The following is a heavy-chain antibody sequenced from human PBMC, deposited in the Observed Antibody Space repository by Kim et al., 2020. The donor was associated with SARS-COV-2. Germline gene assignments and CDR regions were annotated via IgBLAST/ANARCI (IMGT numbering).Heavy chain of an antibody. Sequence: PKSRVTISVDTSKNQFSLKLSSVTAADTAVYYCARAGSGFWSGYGYYFDYWGQGTLVTVSS. CDR3: ARAGSGFWSGYGYYFDY. J-gene: IGHJ4*02. V-gene: IGHV4-31*02. D-gene: IGHD3-3*01.